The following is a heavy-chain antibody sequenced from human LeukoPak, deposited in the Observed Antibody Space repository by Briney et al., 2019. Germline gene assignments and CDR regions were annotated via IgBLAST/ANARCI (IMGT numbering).Heavy chain of an antibody. CDR1: GGSISSYY. Sequence: SETLSLTCTVSGGSISSYYWSWIRQPPGKGLEWIGYIYYSGSTNYNPSLKSRVTISVDTSKNQFSLKLNSVTAADTAVYYCARVDTRTKGGMDVWGQGTTVTVSS. CDR2: IYYSGST. CDR3: ARVDTRTKGGMDV. J-gene: IGHJ6*02. V-gene: IGHV4-59*12. D-gene: IGHD2-2*01.